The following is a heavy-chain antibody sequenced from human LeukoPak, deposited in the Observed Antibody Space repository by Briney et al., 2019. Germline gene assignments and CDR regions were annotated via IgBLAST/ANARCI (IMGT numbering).Heavy chain of an antibody. CDR3: AKADYGDYPYYYYGMDV. V-gene: IGHV3-30*18. D-gene: IGHD4-17*01. J-gene: IGHJ6*04. CDR2: ISYDGSNK. CDR1: GFTFSSYG. Sequence: PGGSLRLSCAASGFTFSSYGMHWVRQAPGKGLEWVAVISYDGSNKYYADSVKGRFTISRDNSKNTLYLQVNSLRAEDTAVYYCAKADYGDYPYYYYGMDVWGKGTTVTVSS.